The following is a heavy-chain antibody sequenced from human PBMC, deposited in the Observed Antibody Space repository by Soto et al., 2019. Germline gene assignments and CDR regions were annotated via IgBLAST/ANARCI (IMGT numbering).Heavy chain of an antibody. CDR3: ARGGVASIFGDS. CDR2: IDGSGKTI. J-gene: IGHJ4*02. V-gene: IGHV3-48*02. CDR1: GFTFSGYS. D-gene: IGHD5-12*01. Sequence: EVQLVESGGGLVQPGGSLRLSCAASGFTFSGYSMNWVRQAPGKGLEWLSYIDGSGKTIYYTDSVKGRFIISRDNAKNSLYLQMNSLRDEDTAVYHCARGGVASIFGDSWGQGILVTVSS.